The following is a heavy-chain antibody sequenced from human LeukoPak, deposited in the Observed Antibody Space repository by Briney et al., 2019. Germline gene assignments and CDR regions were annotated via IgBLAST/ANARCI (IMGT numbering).Heavy chain of an antibody. CDR2: IYYTGST. V-gene: IGHV4-39*01. Sequence: PSETLSLTCTVSGGSISSSSYYWGWIRQPPGKGLEWIGHIYYTGSTYYNPSLKSRVTISVDTSKNQFSLKLSSMTAAGTAVYYCVRGVRIWGQGTMVTVSS. CDR1: GGSISSSSYY. CDR3: VRGVRI. J-gene: IGHJ3*02. D-gene: IGHD3-10*01.